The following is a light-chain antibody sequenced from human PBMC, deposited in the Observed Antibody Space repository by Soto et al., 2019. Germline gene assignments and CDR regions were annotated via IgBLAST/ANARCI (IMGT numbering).Light chain of an antibody. V-gene: IGLV2-11*01. CDR1: SSDVGGYDY. J-gene: IGLJ1*01. CDR3: CSYAGRYTYV. CDR2: DVN. Sequence: QSALTQSRSVSGSPGQSVTISCTGTSSDVGGYDYVSWYQQHPGKAPKLMIYDVNERPSGVPDRFSGSKSGNTSSLTIAGLQAEDEDDYYCCSYAGRYTYVFGTGTKLTVL.